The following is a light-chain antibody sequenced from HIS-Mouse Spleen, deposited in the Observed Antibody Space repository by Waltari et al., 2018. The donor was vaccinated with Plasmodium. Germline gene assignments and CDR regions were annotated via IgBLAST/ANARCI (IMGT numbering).Light chain of an antibody. CDR1: QSISSY. J-gene: IGKJ4*02. CDR3: QQSYSTPPT. CDR2: AAS. Sequence: DIQMTQSPSSLSASVGHRVNITCRASQSISSYLNWYQQKPGKAPKLLIYAASSLQSGVPSRFSGSGSGTDFTLTISSLQPEDFATYYCQQSYSTPPTFGGGTKVEIK. V-gene: IGKV1-39*01.